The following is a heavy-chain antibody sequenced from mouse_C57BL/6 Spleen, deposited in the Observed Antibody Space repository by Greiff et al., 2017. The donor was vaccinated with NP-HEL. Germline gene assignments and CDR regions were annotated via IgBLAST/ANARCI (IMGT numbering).Heavy chain of an antibody. Sequence: QVQLKESGAELVRPGASVTLSCKASGYTFTDYEMHWVKQTPVHGLEWIGAIDPETGGTAYNQKFKGKAILTADKSSSTAYMELRSLTSEDSAVYYCTGHYYGSSHWYFDVWGTGTTVTVSS. J-gene: IGHJ1*03. D-gene: IGHD1-1*01. CDR1: GYTFTDYE. CDR2: IDPETGGT. CDR3: TGHYYGSSHWYFDV. V-gene: IGHV1-15*01.